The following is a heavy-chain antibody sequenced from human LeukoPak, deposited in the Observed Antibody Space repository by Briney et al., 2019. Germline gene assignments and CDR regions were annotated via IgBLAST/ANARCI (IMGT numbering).Heavy chain of an antibody. D-gene: IGHD3-10*01. Sequence: SETLSLTCTVSGGSISSYYWSWIRQPPGKGLEWIGYIYYSGSTNYNPSLKSRVTISVDTSKNQFSLKLSSVTAADTAVYYCARVGARGHLTYYYGSANYYMDVWGKGTTVTISS. V-gene: IGHV4-59*01. J-gene: IGHJ6*03. CDR2: IYYSGST. CDR1: GGSISSYY. CDR3: ARVGARGHLTYYYGSANYYMDV.